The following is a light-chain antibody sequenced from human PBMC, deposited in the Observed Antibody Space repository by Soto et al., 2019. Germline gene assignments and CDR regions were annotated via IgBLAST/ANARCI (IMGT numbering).Light chain of an antibody. CDR3: QQYGSSPPRT. CDR2: GAS. CDR1: QSVSSRY. Sequence: ELVLTQSPGALSLSPGDRATLSCRASQSVSSRYLAWYQQKPGPAPRLLIYGASSRATAIPDRFSGSGSGTDFTLTISRLEPEDFAVYYCQQYGSSPPRTFGQGTKVESK. V-gene: IGKV3-20*01. J-gene: IGKJ1*01.